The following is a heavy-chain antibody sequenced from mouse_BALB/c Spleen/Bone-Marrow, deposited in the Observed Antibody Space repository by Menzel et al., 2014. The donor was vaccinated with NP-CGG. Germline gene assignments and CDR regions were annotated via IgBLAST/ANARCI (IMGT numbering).Heavy chain of an antibody. V-gene: IGHV1S81*02. J-gene: IGHJ1*01. CDR2: INPSNGGT. Sequence: VQLQQSGAELVKPGASVKLSCKASGYNFSSYYMYWVKQRPGQGLEWIGEINPSNGGTKFNEKFKSKATLTIDKSSSTAYMQLSSLTSEDSAVYYCTRSNYGYWYFDVWGAGTTVTVSS. CDR3: TRSNYGYWYFDV. CDR1: GYNFSSYY. D-gene: IGHD1-1*01.